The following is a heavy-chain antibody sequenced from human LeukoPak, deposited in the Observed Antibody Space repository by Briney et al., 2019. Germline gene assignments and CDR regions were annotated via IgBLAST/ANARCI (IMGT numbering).Heavy chain of an antibody. J-gene: IGHJ4*02. CDR2: INPNSGGT. CDR1: GYTFTGYY. CDR3: AREGIAVAGTPFDY. D-gene: IGHD6-19*01. V-gene: IGHV1-2*02. Sequence: GASVKVSCKAPGYTFTGYYMHWVRQAPGQGLEWMGWINPNSGGTNYAQKFQGRVTMTRDTSISTAYMELSRLRSDDTAVYYCAREGIAVAGTPFDYWGQGTLVTVSS.